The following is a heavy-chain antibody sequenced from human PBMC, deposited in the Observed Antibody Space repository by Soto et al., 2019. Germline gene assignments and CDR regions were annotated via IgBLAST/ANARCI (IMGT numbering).Heavy chain of an antibody. CDR1: GFTFSSYA. CDR3: STSTVVTPPSNY. V-gene: IGHV3-23*01. CDR2: ISGSGKST. Sequence: EVQLLESGGGLVQPGGSLRLSCAASGFTFSSYAMSWVRQAPGKGLEWVSAISGSGKSTYYADSVKGRFTISRNNSKNTLYLQMNSLRAEDTAVNYFSTSTVVTPPSNYWGQGTLVTVSS. J-gene: IGHJ4*02. D-gene: IGHD4-17*01.